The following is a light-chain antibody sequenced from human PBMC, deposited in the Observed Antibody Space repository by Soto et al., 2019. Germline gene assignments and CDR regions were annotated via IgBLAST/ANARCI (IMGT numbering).Light chain of an antibody. J-gene: IGKJ2*01. CDR1: QSVSSSY. V-gene: IGKV3-20*01. CDR3: QQSSSSPYT. Sequence: EIVLTQSPDTLSLSPGERATLSCRASQSVSSSYLAWYQQKPGHAPRLLIYGASSRATGIPDSLSGSGSGTDFTLTISRLEPEDFAVYYCQQSSSSPYTFGQGTKREIK. CDR2: GAS.